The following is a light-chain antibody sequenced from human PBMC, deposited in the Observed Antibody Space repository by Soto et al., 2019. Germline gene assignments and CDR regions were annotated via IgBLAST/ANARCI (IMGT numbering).Light chain of an antibody. CDR1: SSDVGSSNL. Sequence: QSALTQPASVSASPGQSITISCTGSSSDVGSSNLVSWYQQHPGKAPKLIIYEGSRRPSGVSGRFSGSKSGNTASLTISGLQDDDEADYYCCSFARSTTFYVFGSGTKLTVL. CDR3: CSFARSTTFYV. CDR2: EGS. J-gene: IGLJ1*01. V-gene: IGLV2-23*01.